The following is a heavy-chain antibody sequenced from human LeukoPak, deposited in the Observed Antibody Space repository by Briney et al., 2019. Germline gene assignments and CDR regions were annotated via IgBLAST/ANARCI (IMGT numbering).Heavy chain of an antibody. CDR3: ARPPLGYYDILTGHYYYYGMDV. Sequence: GGSLRLSCAASGFTFSSYSMNWVRQAPGKGLEWVSNISSSSSTIYYADSVKGRFTISRDNAKNSLYLQMNSLRAEDTAVYYCARPPLGYYDILTGHYYYYGMDVWGQGTTVTVSS. J-gene: IGHJ6*02. V-gene: IGHV3-48*04. CDR2: ISSSSSTI. CDR1: GFTFSSYS. D-gene: IGHD3-9*01.